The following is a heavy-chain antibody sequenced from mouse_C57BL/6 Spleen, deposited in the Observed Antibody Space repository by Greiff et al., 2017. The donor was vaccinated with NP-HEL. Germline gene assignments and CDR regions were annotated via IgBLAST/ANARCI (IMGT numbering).Heavy chain of an antibody. CDR3: ARGDYGSSDYAMDY. CDR1: GFTFSSYA. V-gene: IGHV5-4*03. J-gene: IGHJ4*01. CDR2: ISDGGSYT. Sequence: EVKVVESGGGLVKPGGSLKLSCAASGFTFSSYAMSWVRQTPEKRLEWVATISDGGSYTYYPDNVKGRFTISRDNAKNNLYLQMSHLKSEDTAMYYCARGDYGSSDYAMDYWGQGTSVTVSS. D-gene: IGHD1-1*01.